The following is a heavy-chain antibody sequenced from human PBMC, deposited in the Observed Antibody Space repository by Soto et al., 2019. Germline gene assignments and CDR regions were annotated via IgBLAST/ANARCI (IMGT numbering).Heavy chain of an antibody. Sequence: GGSLRLSSTASGGPFISYSMNWVRQAPGKGLEWVSYISSSSSTIYYADSVKGRFTISRDNAKNSLYLQMNSLRDEDTAVYYCARPFRLVAVYYYYYGMDVWGQGTTVTVS. CDR1: GGPFISYS. D-gene: IGHD3-9*01. V-gene: IGHV3-48*02. J-gene: IGHJ6*02. CDR3: ARPFRLVAVYYYYYGMDV. CDR2: ISSSSSTI.